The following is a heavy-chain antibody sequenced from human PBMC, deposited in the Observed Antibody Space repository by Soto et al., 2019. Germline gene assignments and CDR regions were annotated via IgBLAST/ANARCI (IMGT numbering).Heavy chain of an antibody. D-gene: IGHD3-10*01. CDR1: GFTFSSYG. J-gene: IGHJ4*02. CDR3: ARVRGQRVFDY. Sequence: QVQLVESGGGVVQPGRSLRLSCAASGFTFSSYGMHWVRQAPGKGREWVAVIWYDGSNKYYADSVKGRFTISRDNSKNTLYLQMNSLRAEDTAVYYCARVRGQRVFDYWGQGTLVTVSS. CDR2: IWYDGSNK. V-gene: IGHV3-33*01.